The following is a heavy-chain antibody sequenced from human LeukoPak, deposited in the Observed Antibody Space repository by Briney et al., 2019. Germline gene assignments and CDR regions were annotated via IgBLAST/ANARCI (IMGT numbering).Heavy chain of an antibody. CDR2: IKQDGSEK. Sequence: GGSLRLSCAASGFTLSSYWMSWVRQTPGKGLEWVANIKQDGSEKYYVDSVKGRFTISRDNAKNSLYLQMNSLRAEDTAVYYCARGDYYDSTYHYWGQGTLVTVSS. V-gene: IGHV3-7*01. D-gene: IGHD3-22*01. CDR3: ARGDYYDSTYHY. J-gene: IGHJ4*02. CDR1: GFTLSSYW.